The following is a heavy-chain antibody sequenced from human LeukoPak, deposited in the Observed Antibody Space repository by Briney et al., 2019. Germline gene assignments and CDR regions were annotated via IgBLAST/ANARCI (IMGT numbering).Heavy chain of an antibody. D-gene: IGHD3-10*01. CDR1: GFTFSSYD. Sequence: GGSLRLSCAASGFTFSSYDMHWVRQATGKGLEWVSAIGTAGDTYYPNSVKGRFTISRENAKNSLYLQMNSLRAGDTAVHYCARAGLYGSGGSFFEYWGQGTLVTVSS. J-gene: IGHJ4*02. V-gene: IGHV3-13*01. CDR3: ARAGLYGSGGSFFEY. CDR2: IGTAGDT.